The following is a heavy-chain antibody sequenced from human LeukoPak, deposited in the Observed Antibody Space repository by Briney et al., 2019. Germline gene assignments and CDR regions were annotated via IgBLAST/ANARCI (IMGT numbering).Heavy chain of an antibody. CDR1: GFTFSSYG. J-gene: IGHJ4*02. D-gene: IGHD2-15*01. V-gene: IGHV3-30*02. CDR2: IRYDGSNK. Sequence: GGCLRLSCAASGFTFSSYGMHWVRQAPGKGLEWVAFIRYDGSNKYYADSVKGRFTISRDNSKNTLYLQMNSLRAEDTAVYYCAKDQGRAPSPEADYWGQGTLVTVSS. CDR3: AKDQGRAPSPEADY.